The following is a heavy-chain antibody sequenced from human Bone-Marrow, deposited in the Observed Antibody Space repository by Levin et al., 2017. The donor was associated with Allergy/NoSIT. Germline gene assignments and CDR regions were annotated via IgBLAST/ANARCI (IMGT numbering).Heavy chain of an antibody. D-gene: IGHD3-3*01. CDR2: ISSSSSTI. V-gene: IGHV3-48*02. CDR3: ASLRFLEWLTTQQRGDYYMDG. J-gene: IGHJ6*03. Sequence: GASVKVSCAASGFTFSRYNMNWVRQAPGKGLEWVSYISSSSSTIYYADSVKGRFTISRDNAKNSLYLQMNSLRDEDTAVYYCASLRFLEWLTTQQRGDYYMDGWGKGTTVTVSS. CDR1: GFTFSRYN.